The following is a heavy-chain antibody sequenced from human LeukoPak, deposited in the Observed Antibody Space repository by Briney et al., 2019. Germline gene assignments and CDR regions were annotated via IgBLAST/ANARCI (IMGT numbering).Heavy chain of an antibody. V-gene: IGHV4-39*01. Sequence: PSETLSLTCTVSGGSLSSSSYYWDWIRQPPGKGLEWIGTFYHGGSTYYNPSLKSRVTISVDTSKNQFSLKLSSVTAADTAVYYCARLVMGPITLAVDHYYYMDVWGKGTTVTISS. CDR1: GGSLSSSSYY. J-gene: IGHJ6*03. CDR3: ARLVMGPITLAVDHYYYMDV. CDR2: FYHGGST. D-gene: IGHD3-10*01.